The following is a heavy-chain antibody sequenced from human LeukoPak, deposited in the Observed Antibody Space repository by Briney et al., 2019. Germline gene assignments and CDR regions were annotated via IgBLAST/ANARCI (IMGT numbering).Heavy chain of an antibody. J-gene: IGHJ3*02. CDR3: ASEAYYDILTGYYNVGAFAFDI. Sequence: GGSLRLSCAASGLTFTTYAMTWFRQPQGRTLDGSSFINTSGNTYYADSVKGRFTISGDNSKNTLYLQMNSLRAEDTAVYYCASEAYYDILTGYYNVGAFAFDIWGQGTMVTVSS. CDR1: GLTFTTYA. D-gene: IGHD3-9*01. V-gene: IGHV3-23*05. CDR2: INTSGNT.